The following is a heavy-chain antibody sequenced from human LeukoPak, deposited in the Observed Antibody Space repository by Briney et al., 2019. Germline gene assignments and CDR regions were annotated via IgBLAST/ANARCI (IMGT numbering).Heavy chain of an antibody. D-gene: IGHD3-3*01. V-gene: IGHV3-30-3*01. Sequence: PGGSLRLSCAASGFTFSAYTIHWVRQAPGKGLEWVAVMSNDGSIKKYANSVKGRFTISRDNSKNTLYLQMDSLRAEDTAVYYCARELTIFGVVIQRYDTFDIWGQGTMVTVSS. CDR1: GFTFSAYT. CDR2: MSNDGSIK. CDR3: ARELTIFGVVIQRYDTFDI. J-gene: IGHJ3*02.